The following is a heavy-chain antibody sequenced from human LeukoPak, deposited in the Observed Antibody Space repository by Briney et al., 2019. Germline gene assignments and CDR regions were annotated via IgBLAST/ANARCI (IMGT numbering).Heavy chain of an antibody. J-gene: IGHJ6*02. Sequence: ASVKVSCKASGYTFTSYYMHWVRQAPGQGLEWMGIINPSGGSTSYAQKFQGRVTMTRNTSISTAYMELSSLRSEDTAVYYCARARLERRPGYYYYYGMDVWGQGTTVTVSS. CDR1: GYTFTSYY. D-gene: IGHD1-1*01. CDR3: ARARLERRPGYYYYYGMDV. V-gene: IGHV1-46*01. CDR2: INPSGGST.